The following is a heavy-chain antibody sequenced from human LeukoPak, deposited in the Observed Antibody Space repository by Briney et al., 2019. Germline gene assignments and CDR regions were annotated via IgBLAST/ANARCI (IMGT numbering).Heavy chain of an antibody. CDR1: GFTFSSYG. D-gene: IGHD1-26*01. CDR3: ARPKWELRDYFDY. J-gene: IGHJ4*02. Sequence: PGGSLRLSCAASGFTFSSYGMHWVRQAPGKGLEWVAFIRYDGSNKYYADSVKGRFTISRDNSKNTLYLQMNSLRAEDTAVYYCARPKWELRDYFDYWGQGTLVTVSS. V-gene: IGHV3-30*02. CDR2: IRYDGSNK.